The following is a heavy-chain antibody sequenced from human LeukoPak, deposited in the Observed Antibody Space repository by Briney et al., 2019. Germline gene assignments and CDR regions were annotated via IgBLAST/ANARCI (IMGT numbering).Heavy chain of an antibody. J-gene: IGHJ4*02. CDR2: INPSAGST. V-gene: IGHV1-46*01. D-gene: IGHD2-15*01. CDR1: GYTFTPYT. CDR3: ARRYCSGGSCSFEY. Sequence: ASLKVSPKAFGYTFTPYTVHRVREAPGHGLEGLGIINPSAGSTFYIQKFQGRVTMTRDTSTSTVYMELSSLRSEDTAVYYCARRYCSGGSCSFEYWGQGTLVTVSS.